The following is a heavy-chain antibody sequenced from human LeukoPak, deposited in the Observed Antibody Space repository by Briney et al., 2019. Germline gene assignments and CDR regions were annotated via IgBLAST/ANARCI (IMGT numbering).Heavy chain of an antibody. CDR1: GGTFSSYD. Sequence: GASVKVSCKASGGTFSSYDISWVRQAPGQGLEWMGGIMPISGTANYAQKFQGRVTITADKPTNTAYMELSSLRSEDTAVYYCATGPRVDWKENFDYWGQGTLVTVSS. D-gene: IGHD3-9*01. V-gene: IGHV1-69*06. CDR3: ATGPRVDWKENFDY. CDR2: IMPISGTA. J-gene: IGHJ4*02.